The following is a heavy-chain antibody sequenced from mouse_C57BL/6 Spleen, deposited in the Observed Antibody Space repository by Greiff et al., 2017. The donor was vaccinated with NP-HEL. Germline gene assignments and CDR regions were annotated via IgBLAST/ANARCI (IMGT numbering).Heavy chain of an antibody. Sequence: VQLQQSGPELVKPGASVKLSCKASGYTFTSYDINWVKQRPGQGLEWIGWIYPRAGSTKYNEKFKGKATLTVDTSSSTAYMELHSLTSEDSAVYFCARLGPFAYWGQGTLVTVSA. CDR2: IYPRAGST. CDR3: ARLGPFAY. J-gene: IGHJ3*01. D-gene: IGHD4-1*01. CDR1: GYTFTSYD. V-gene: IGHV1-85*01.